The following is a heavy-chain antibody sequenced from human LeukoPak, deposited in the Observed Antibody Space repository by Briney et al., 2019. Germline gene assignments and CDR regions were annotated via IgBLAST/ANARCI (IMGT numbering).Heavy chain of an antibody. CDR2: IIPIFGTA. Sequence: GASVKVSCKASGGTFSSYAISWVRQAPGQGLEWMGGIIPIFGTANYARKFQGRVTITADESTSTAYMELSSLRSEDTAVYYCARSWEGIAVAGLDYWGQGTLVTVSS. CDR1: GGTFSSYA. J-gene: IGHJ4*02. D-gene: IGHD6-19*01. CDR3: ARSWEGIAVAGLDY. V-gene: IGHV1-69*13.